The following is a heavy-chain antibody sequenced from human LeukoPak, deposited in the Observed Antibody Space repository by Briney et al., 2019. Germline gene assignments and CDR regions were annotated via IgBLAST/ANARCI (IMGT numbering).Heavy chain of an antibody. V-gene: IGHV3-11*01. CDR2: ISNSGSTI. CDR3: VRDLDEDSGGTHFDF. J-gene: IGHJ4*02. D-gene: IGHD3-10*01. Sequence: GGSLRLSCAVSGFSFSGYYMSWVRQAPGKGLEWVSYISNSGSTIYYADSVKGRFTISRDNAKNSLYLQMNSLRAEDTAMYYCVRDLDEDSGGTHFDFWGQGTLVTVSS. CDR1: GFSFSGYY.